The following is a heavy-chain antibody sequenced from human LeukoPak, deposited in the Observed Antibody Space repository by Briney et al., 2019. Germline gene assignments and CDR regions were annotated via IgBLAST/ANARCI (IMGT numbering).Heavy chain of an antibody. CDR1: GFTFSSYA. D-gene: IGHD3-3*01. CDR2: ISYDGSNK. CDR3: ARDFLPYYGVWSGYYDY. V-gene: IGHV3-30*04. J-gene: IGHJ4*01. Sequence: GRSLRLSCAASGFTFSSYAMHWVRQAPGKGLEWVSVISYDGSNKYYADSVKGRFTTSRDNSKNTLYLQMNSLRAEDTAVYYCARDFLPYYGVWSGYYDYWGQGTLVTVSS.